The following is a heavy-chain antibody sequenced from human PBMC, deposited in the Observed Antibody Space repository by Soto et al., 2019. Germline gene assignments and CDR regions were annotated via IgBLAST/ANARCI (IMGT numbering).Heavy chain of an antibody. Sequence: SETLSLTCTVSGGSISSGGYYWSWIRQHPGKGLEWIGYIYYSGSTYYNPSLKSRVTISVDTSKNQFSLKLSSVTAADTAVYYCARVEQVTTVTTVVDYWGQGTLVTVSS. V-gene: IGHV4-31*03. CDR3: ARVEQVTTVTTVVDY. CDR1: GGSISSGGYY. CDR2: IYYSGST. D-gene: IGHD4-17*01. J-gene: IGHJ4*02.